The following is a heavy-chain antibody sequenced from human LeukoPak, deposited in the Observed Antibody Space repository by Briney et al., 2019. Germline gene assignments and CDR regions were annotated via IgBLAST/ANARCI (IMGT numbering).Heavy chain of an antibody. V-gene: IGHV4-30-4*01. CDR2: IYYSGST. J-gene: IGHJ4*02. D-gene: IGHD3-10*01. Sequence: SETLSLTCTVSGGSISSGEYYWSWIRQPPGKGLEWIGYIYYSGSTYYNPSLKSRATISVDTSKTQFSLKLSSVTAADAAVYYCARGGGDTMVRGVIWNYWGQGTLVTVSS. CDR1: GGSISSGEYY. CDR3: ARGGGDTMVRGVIWNY.